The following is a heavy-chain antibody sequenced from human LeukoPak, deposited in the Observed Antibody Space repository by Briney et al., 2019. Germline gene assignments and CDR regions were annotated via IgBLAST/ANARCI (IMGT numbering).Heavy chain of an antibody. CDR3: AKDLGDYDYVWGSYRYFDR. CDR2: ISGSGGST. D-gene: IGHD3-16*02. J-gene: IGHJ4*02. Sequence: AGGSLRLSCAASGFTFSSYAMSWVRQAPGKGLEWVSAISGSGGSTYYADSVKGRFTISRDNSENTLYLQMNSLRAEDTAVYYCAKDLGDYDYVWGSYRYFDRWGQGTLVTVSS. CDR1: GFTFSSYA. V-gene: IGHV3-23*01.